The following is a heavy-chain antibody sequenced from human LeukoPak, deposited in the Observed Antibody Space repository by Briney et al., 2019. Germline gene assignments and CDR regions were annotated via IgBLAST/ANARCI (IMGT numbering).Heavy chain of an antibody. CDR2: IYHSGST. Sequence: SETLSLTCAVSGYSISSGYYWGRIRQPPGKGLEWIGSIYHSGSTYYNPSLKSRVTISVDTSKNQFALKPNYATPSDTAVYYCARRDYYYYYMYVWGKGTTVSVSS. V-gene: IGHV4-38-2*01. CDR1: GYSISSGYY. J-gene: IGHJ6*03. CDR3: ARRDYYYYYMYV.